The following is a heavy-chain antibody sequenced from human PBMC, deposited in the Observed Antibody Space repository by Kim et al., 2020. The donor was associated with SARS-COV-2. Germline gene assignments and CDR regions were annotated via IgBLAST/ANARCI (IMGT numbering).Heavy chain of an antibody. CDR2: ITWDSGSI. D-gene: IGHD6-19*01. CDR3: AGWSYYGMDV. V-gene: IGHV3-9*01. Sequence: GGSLRLSCAASGFTFANYTMEWVRQAPGKGLEWVAGITWDSGSIGYADSVKGRFAISRDNAKNSLYLQMNSLRTEDTALYYCAGWSYYGMDVRGQGTAVTVSS. J-gene: IGHJ6*02. CDR1: GFTFANYT.